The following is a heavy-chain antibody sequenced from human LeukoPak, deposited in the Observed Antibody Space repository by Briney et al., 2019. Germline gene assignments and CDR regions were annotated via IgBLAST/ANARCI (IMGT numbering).Heavy chain of an antibody. D-gene: IGHD2-15*01. CDR3: ARVRCSGGSCSNWFDP. V-gene: IGHV1-18*01. Sequence: SVKVSCKASGYTFTSYGISWVRQAPGQGLEWMGWISAYNGNTNYAQKLQGRVTMTTDTSTSTAYMELRSLRSDDTAVYYCARVRCSGGSCSNWFDPWGQGTLVTVSS. CDR1: GYTFTSYG. CDR2: ISAYNGNT. J-gene: IGHJ5*02.